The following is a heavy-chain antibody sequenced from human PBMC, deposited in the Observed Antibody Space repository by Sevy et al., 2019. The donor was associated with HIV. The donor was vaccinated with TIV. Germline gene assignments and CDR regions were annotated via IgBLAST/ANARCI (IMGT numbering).Heavy chain of an antibody. Sequence: AGSLRLSCAASAFTFGRYTMNWVRQAPGKGLEWVSSIGSNSYYIYYSDSVKGRFTISRDNAKNFLDLQMNSLRAEDTAVYYCAREGGMGSSSSDWFDSWGQGTLVTVSS. CDR3: AREGGMGSSSSDWFDS. CDR1: AFTFGRYT. D-gene: IGHD6-6*01. V-gene: IGHV3-21*01. CDR2: IGSNSYYI. J-gene: IGHJ5*01.